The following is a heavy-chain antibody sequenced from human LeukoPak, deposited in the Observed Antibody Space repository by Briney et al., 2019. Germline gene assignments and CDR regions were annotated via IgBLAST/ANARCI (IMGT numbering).Heavy chain of an antibody. CDR3: ARKSSGYYGSGPFDP. D-gene: IGHD3-10*01. CDR1: GGSFSGYY. Sequence: PSETLSLTCAVYGGSFSGYYWSWIRQPPGKGLEWIGEINHSGSTNYNPSLKSRVTISVDTSKNQFSLKLSSVTAADTAVYYCARKSSGYYGSGPFDPWGQGTLVTVSS. V-gene: IGHV4-34*01. J-gene: IGHJ5*02. CDR2: INHSGST.